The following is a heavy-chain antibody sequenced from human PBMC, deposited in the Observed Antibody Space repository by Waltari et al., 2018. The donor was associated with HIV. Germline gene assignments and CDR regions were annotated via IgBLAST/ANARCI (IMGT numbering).Heavy chain of an antibody. J-gene: IGHJ6*02. CDR2: INSDGSST. V-gene: IGHV3-74*01. CDR3: SYYGLDV. Sequence: EVQLVESGGGLVQPGGSLRLSCAASGFTFRYWMHWVRQAPGKGLVWVSRINSDGSSTSSADSVKGRLIISRDNAKNTLYLHYCARDLRYYRSGSYSYYGLDVWGQGTTVTVSS. D-gene: IGHD3-10*01. CDR1: GFTFRYW.